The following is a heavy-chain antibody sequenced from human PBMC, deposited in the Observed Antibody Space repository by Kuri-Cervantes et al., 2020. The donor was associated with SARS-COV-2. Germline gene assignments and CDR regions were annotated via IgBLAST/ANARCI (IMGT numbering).Heavy chain of an antibody. J-gene: IGHJ6*02. Sequence: GGSLRLSCAASGFTFDDYAMHWVRRAPGKGLEWVSGISWNSGSIGYADSVKGRFTISRDNAKNSLYLQMNSLRAEDTAVYYCARDPYSSSWYRYYCGMDVWGQGTTVTVSS. CDR2: ISWNSGSI. CDR3: ARDPYSSSWYRYYCGMDV. D-gene: IGHD6-13*01. CDR1: GFTFDDYA. V-gene: IGHV3-9*01.